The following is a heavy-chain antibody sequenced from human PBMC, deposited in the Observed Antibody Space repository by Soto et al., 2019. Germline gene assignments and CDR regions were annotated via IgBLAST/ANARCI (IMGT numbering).Heavy chain of an antibody. Sequence: SETLSLTCTVSGGSISKSSYYWVWIRQPPGKGLEWVGSMSYSGSTYYNPSLKSRVAISVDTSKNQLSLQVSSVTAADTAVYYCSRRAPEGFDPWGEGTLVTVYS. J-gene: IGHJ5*02. CDR2: MSYSGST. CDR3: SRRAPEGFDP. CDR1: GGSISKSSYY. V-gene: IGHV4-39*01.